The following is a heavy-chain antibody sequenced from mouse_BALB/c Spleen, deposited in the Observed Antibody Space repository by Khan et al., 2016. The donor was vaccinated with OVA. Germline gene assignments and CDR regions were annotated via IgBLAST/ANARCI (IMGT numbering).Heavy chain of an antibody. V-gene: IGHV2-6-1*01. CDR3: ARQPYYHYNSMDY. D-gene: IGHD2-10*01. Sequence: VQLQESGPGLVAPSQSLSITCTISGFSLTNYGVHWVRQPPGKGLEWLVVIWSDGSTTYNSALKSRLTISKDNSESQVFLKMNSLQTDDTAMYFCARQPYYHYNSMDYWGQETSVTVSS. J-gene: IGHJ4*01. CDR2: IWSDGST. CDR1: GFSLTNYG.